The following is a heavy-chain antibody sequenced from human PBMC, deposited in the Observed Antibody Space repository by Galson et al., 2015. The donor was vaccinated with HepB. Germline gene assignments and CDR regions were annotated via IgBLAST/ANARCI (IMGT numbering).Heavy chain of an antibody. V-gene: IGHV3-23*01. J-gene: IGHJ3*02. Sequence: SLRLSCAASGFTFSLYAMSWVRQAPGKGLGWVSAISGGGGTRYYADSVTGRFTISRDNSKNTLYLQMNSLRAEDTAVYYCAKHWGGGYNFGAFDIWGQGTMVTVSS. CDR1: GFTFSLYA. CDR2: ISGGGGTR. D-gene: IGHD5-24*01. CDR3: AKHWGGGYNFGAFDI.